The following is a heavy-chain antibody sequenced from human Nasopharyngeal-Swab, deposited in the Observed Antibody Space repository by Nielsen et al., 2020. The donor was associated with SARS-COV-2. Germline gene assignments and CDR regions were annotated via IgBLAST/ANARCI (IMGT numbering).Heavy chain of an antibody. J-gene: IGHJ6*02. V-gene: IGHV1-46*01. CDR3: ARDPKVGAPWYYYYGMDV. D-gene: IGHD1-26*01. Sequence: ASVKVSCKASGYTFTSYYMHWVRQAPGQGLEWMGLINPSGGSTSYAQKFQGRVTMTRDTSTSTVYMELSSLRSEDTAVYYCARDPKVGAPWYYYYGMDVWGQGTTVTVSS. CDR2: INPSGGST. CDR1: GYTFTSYY.